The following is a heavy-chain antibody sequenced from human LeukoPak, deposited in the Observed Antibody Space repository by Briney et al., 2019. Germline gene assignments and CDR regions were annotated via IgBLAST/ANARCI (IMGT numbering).Heavy chain of an antibody. D-gene: IGHD3-3*01. V-gene: IGHV3-21*01. J-gene: IGHJ6*03. CDR3: ARDKAIFGVVINRNYYYMDV. CDR1: GFTFSSYS. Sequence: GGSLRLSCAASGFTFSSYSMNWVRQAPGKGLEWVSSISSSSYIYYADSVKGRFTISRDNAKNSLYLQMNSLRAEDTAVYYCARDKAIFGVVINRNYYYMDVWGKGTTVTVSS. CDR2: ISSSSYI.